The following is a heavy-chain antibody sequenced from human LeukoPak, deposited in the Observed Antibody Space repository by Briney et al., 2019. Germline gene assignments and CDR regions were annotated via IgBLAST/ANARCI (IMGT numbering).Heavy chain of an antibody. J-gene: IGHJ2*01. CDR1: GFTFSSYA. D-gene: IGHD6-13*01. CDR2: ISGSGGST. Sequence: GGSLRLSCAVSGFTFSSYAMHWVRQAPGKGLEWVSAISGSGGSTYYADSVKGRFTISRDNSKNTLYLQMNSLRAEDTAVYYCAKDVYSSSWYVYWYFDLWGRGTLVTVSS. V-gene: IGHV3-23*01. CDR3: AKDVYSSSWYVYWYFDL.